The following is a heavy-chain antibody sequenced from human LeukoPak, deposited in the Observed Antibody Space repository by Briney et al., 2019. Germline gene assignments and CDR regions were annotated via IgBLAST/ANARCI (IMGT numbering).Heavy chain of an antibody. CDR1: GFTFSNYW. D-gene: IGHD3-22*01. Sequence: PGGSLRLPCAASGFTFSNYWMHWVGQVPGKGLVRVARINNDGSSTSYADSVKGRFTISRDNANNTLYLQMNSLRAEDTAVYYCARFYYDSSGSDGIDYWGQGTLVTVSS. CDR3: ARFYYDSSGSDGIDY. CDR2: INNDGSST. J-gene: IGHJ4*02. V-gene: IGHV3-74*01.